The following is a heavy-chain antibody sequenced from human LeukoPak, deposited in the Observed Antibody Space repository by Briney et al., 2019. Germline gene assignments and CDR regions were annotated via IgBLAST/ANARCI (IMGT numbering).Heavy chain of an antibody. D-gene: IGHD2-2*01. CDR1: GYTLTELS. CDR3: ATGPPVPLGYCSSTSCINWFDP. Sequence: ASVKVSCKVSGYTLTELSMHWVRQAPGKGFEWMGGFDPEDGETIYAQKFQGRVTMTEDTSTDTAYMELSSLRSEDTAVYYCATGPPVPLGYCSSTSCINWFDPWGQGTLVTVSS. CDR2: FDPEDGET. V-gene: IGHV1-24*01. J-gene: IGHJ5*02.